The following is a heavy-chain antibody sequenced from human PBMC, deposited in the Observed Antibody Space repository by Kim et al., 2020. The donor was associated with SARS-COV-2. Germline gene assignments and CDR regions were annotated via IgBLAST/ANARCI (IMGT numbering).Heavy chain of an antibody. CDR3: TRGDAGAYPFFDY. Sequence: YAASGKGRFTISRDNSKNISYLKMNSRKTEDTAFYYCTRGDAGAYPFFDYWGQGTLVTVSS. V-gene: IGHV3-49*02. J-gene: IGHJ4*02. D-gene: IGHD4-17*01.